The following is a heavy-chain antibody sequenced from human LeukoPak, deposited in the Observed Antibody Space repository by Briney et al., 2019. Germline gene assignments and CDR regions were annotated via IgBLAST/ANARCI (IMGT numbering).Heavy chain of an antibody. J-gene: IGHJ4*02. Sequence: ASVKVSCKASGYTFTSYGISWVRQAPGQGLEWMGWISAYNGNTNYAQKLQGRVTITTDESTSTAYMELSSLRSEDTAVYYCAREFYYDSSGHDYWGQGTLVTVSS. CDR2: ISAYNGNT. CDR1: GYTFTSYG. CDR3: AREFYYDSSGHDY. D-gene: IGHD3-22*01. V-gene: IGHV1-18*01.